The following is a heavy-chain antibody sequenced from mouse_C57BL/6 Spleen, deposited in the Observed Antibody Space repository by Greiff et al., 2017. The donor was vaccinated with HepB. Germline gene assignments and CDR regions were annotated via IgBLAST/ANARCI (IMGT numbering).Heavy chain of an antibody. CDR3: ARHSNYDFDY. CDR1: GYTFTSYW. D-gene: IGHD2-5*01. J-gene: IGHJ2*01. Sequence: QVHVKQSGAELVKPGASVKMSCKASGYTFTSYWITWVKQRPGQGLEWIGDIYPGSGSTNYNEKFKSKATLTVDTSSSTAYMQLSSLTSEDSAVYYCARHSNYDFDYWGQGTTLTVSS. CDR2: IYPGSGST. V-gene: IGHV1-55*01.